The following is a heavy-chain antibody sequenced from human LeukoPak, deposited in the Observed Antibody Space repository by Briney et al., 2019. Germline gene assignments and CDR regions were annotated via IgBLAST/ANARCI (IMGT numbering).Heavy chain of an antibody. V-gene: IGHV1-2*06. J-gene: IGHJ4*02. CDR2: VNPNSGGT. CDR3: ARSGRLGNYYVRDY. CDR1: GYTFTGYY. D-gene: IGHD3-10*02. Sequence: ASVKVSCKASGYTFTGYYMHWVRQAPGQGLEWMGRVNPNSGGTNYAQKFQGRVTMTRDTSISTAYMELSRLRSDDTAVYYCARSGRLGNYYVRDYWGQGTLVTVSS.